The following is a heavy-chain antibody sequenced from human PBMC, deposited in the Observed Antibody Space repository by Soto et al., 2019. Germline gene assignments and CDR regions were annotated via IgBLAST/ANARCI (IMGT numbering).Heavy chain of an antibody. CDR3: ARAPRPKRFDY. Sequence: HPGGSLRLSCAASGFTFSSYAMSWVRQAPGKGLEWVSGISGTSDNIYYADSVKGRFTMSRDNSKDTLYLQMNNLRAEDTALYYCARAPRPKRFDYWGQGTLVTVSS. J-gene: IGHJ4*02. V-gene: IGHV3-23*01. CDR1: GFTFSSYA. CDR2: ISGTSDNI.